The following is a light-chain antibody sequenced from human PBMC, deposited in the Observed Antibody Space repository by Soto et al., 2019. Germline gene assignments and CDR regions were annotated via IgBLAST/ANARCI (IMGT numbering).Light chain of an antibody. CDR3: CSYAGNYTAV. J-gene: IGLJ2*01. CDR2: DVS. CDR1: SSDVGTYNY. Sequence: QSALTQPRSVSGSPGQSVTISCTGTSSDVGTYNYVSWYQQHPGKAPKLMIYDVSQRPSGVPDRFSGSKSGNTASLTISGLQAEDESEYYCCSYAGNYTAVFGGGTQLTVL. V-gene: IGLV2-11*01.